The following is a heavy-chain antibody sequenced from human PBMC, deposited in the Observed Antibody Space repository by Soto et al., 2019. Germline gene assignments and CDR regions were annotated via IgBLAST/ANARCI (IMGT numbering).Heavy chain of an antibody. D-gene: IGHD5-18*01. CDR1: GYTFTSYG. J-gene: IGHJ4*02. Sequence: QVQLVQSGAEVKKPGASVKVSCKPSGYTFTSYGISWVRQAPGQGLEWMGWISAYNGNTNYAQKLQGRVTMTPDTSTSTAYLELRSLRADDTAVYYCARDAIGYSYGTHGDYWGQGTLFTVSS. V-gene: IGHV1-18*01. CDR3: ARDAIGYSYGTHGDY. CDR2: ISAYNGNT.